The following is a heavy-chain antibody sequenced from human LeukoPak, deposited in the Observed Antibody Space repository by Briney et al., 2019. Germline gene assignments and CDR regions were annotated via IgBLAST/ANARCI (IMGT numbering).Heavy chain of an antibody. CDR3: ARVDLSGSSAPDY. Sequence: ASVKVSCKASGGTFSSYAISWVRQAPGQGLEWMGGIIPIFGTANYAQKFQGRVTITADESTSTAYMELSSLRSEDTAVYYCARVDLSGSSAPDYWGPGTLVTVSS. D-gene: IGHD6-6*01. CDR2: IIPIFGTA. CDR1: GGTFSSYA. V-gene: IGHV1-69*13. J-gene: IGHJ4*02.